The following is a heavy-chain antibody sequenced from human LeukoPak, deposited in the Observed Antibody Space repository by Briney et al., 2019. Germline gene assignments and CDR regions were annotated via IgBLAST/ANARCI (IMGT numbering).Heavy chain of an antibody. D-gene: IGHD4-17*01. J-gene: IGHJ4*02. Sequence: PGGSLRLSCAASGFTVSSNYMSWVRQAPGKGLEWVSVIYSGGSTYYADSVKGRFTISRDNSKNTLYLQVNSLRAEDTAVYYCARDTDPTQLDYWGQGTLVTVSS. V-gene: IGHV3-66*01. CDR2: IYSGGST. CDR1: GFTVSSNY. CDR3: ARDTDPTQLDY.